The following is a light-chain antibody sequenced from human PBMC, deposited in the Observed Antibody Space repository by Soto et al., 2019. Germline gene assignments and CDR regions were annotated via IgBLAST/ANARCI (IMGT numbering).Light chain of an antibody. J-gene: IGKJ4*01. CDR3: QQLNSYPLT. CDR1: QGISSY. V-gene: IGKV1-9*01. Sequence: DIQLTQSPSFLSASAGDRVTISCRASQGISSYLAWYQKKPGKAPKLLIYAASSLQSGVPSRFSGSGAGTEFTLTISSLQPEDFATYYCQQLNSYPLTFGGGTKVDIK. CDR2: AAS.